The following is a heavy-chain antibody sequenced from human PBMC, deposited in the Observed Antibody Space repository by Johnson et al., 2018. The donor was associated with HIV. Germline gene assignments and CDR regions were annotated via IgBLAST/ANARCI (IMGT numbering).Heavy chain of an antibody. D-gene: IGHD1-14*01. Sequence: VQLVESGGGLVQPGGSLRLSCAASRFTVSSNYMSWVRQAPGKGLEWVSVIYSGGSTYYADSVKGRFTISRDNSKNTMYLQMNSLSAEDTAVYYCARDGMAATKANIWGQGTMVTVSS. CDR2: IYSGGST. CDR1: RFTVSSNY. J-gene: IGHJ3*02. V-gene: IGHV3-66*01. CDR3: ARDGMAATKANI.